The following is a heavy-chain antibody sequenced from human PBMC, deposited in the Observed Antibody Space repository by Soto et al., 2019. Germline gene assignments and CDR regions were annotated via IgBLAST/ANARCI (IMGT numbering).Heavy chain of an antibody. Sequence: GASVKVSCKASGGTFSSYAISWVRQAPGQGLEWMGGIIPIFGTANYAQKFQGRVTITADESTSTAYMELSSLRSEDTAVYYCARGVVVAATNGYYYYGMDVWGQGTTVTVSS. V-gene: IGHV1-69*13. D-gene: IGHD2-15*01. J-gene: IGHJ6*02. CDR2: IIPIFGTA. CDR1: GGTFSSYA. CDR3: ARGVVVAATNGYYYYGMDV.